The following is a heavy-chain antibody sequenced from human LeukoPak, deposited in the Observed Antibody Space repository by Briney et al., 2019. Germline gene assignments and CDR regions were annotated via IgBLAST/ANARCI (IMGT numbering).Heavy chain of an antibody. CDR3: ARELGYCTTTTCLYGFDY. J-gene: IGHJ4*02. CDR2: MNQDGSAR. Sequence: GGSLRLSCATSGFTFSSYWMSWVRQAPGKGLEWVANMNQDGSARYYVDSVKGRFTISRDNGKNSLYLQVNSLRDEDSAVYYCARELGYCTTTTCLYGFDYWGQGTLVTVSS. V-gene: IGHV3-7*01. CDR1: GFTFSSYW. D-gene: IGHD2-2*01.